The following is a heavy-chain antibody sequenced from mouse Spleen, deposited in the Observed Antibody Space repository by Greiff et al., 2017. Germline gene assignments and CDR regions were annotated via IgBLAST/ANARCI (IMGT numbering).Heavy chain of an antibody. CDR1: GYTFTSYW. J-gene: IGHJ1*01. V-gene: IGHV1-69*02. CDR3: ARRDGYYWYFGV. Sequence: QVQLQQPGAELVKPGASVKLSCKASGYTFTSYWMHWVKQRPGQGLEWIGEIDPSDSYTNYNQKFKGKATLTVDKSSSTAYMQLSSLTSEDSAVYYCARRDGYYWYFGVWGAGTTVTVSS. CDR2: IDPSDSYT. D-gene: IGHD2-3*01.